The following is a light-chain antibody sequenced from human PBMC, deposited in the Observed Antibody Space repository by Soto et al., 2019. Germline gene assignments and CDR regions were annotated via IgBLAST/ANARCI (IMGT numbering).Light chain of an antibody. Sequence: IVSPYYPSTLTFAPVQRVPVSWSASVLISRDYLAWYQQRLGQAPMLRIYDASDWATGIPARVSGSGSGTGFNLTISSRGRQADAVYDCQQRRNWPSDLTFGGGTRLEIK. J-gene: IGKJ5*01. CDR2: DAS. CDR3: QQRRNWPSDLT. CDR1: VLISRDY. V-gene: IGKV3-11*01.